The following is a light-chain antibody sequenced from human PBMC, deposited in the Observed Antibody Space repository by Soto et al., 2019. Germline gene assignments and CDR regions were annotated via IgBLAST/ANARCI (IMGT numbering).Light chain of an antibody. CDR1: SSVVGSYNL. V-gene: IGLV2-23*01. CDR3: SSYAGSSTYV. Sequence: QSVLTQPASVSGSPGQAITISCTGTSSVVGSYNLVSWYQQHPGKAPKLMIYEGSKRPSGVSNRSSGSKSGNTASLTISGLQAEDEADYYCSSYAGSSTYVFGTGTKVTVL. CDR2: EGS. J-gene: IGLJ1*01.